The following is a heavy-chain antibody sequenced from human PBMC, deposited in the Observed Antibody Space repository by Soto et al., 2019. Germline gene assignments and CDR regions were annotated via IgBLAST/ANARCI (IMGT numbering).Heavy chain of an antibody. V-gene: IGHV3-23*01. CDR3: AKIPHSSSWYLDAFDI. D-gene: IGHD6-13*01. J-gene: IGHJ3*02. CDR1: GFTFSSYA. CDR2: ISGSGGST. Sequence: EVQLLESGGGLVQPGGSLRLSCAASGFTFSSYAMSWVRQAPGKGLEWVSAISGSGGSTYYADSVKGRFTISRDNSKNTLYPQMNSLRADDTAVDYCAKIPHSSSWYLDAFDIWGQGTMVTVSS.